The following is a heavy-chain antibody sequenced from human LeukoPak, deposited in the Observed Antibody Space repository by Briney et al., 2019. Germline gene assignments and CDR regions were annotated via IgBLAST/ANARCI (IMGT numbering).Heavy chain of an antibody. CDR2: IHYSGST. D-gene: IGHD3-9*01. J-gene: IGHJ5*02. CDR3: ARASGVLPSFEWANWFDT. CDR1: GGPIRSSDYY. Sequence: SETLSLTRAVSGGPIRSSDYYWAWIRQPPGRGLEWIGTIHYSGSTFYKPPLKSRLTVSADTSRNQFYMKLSSVTAADTAVYYCARASGVLPSFEWANWFDTWGQGSLVTVSS. V-gene: IGHV4-39*01.